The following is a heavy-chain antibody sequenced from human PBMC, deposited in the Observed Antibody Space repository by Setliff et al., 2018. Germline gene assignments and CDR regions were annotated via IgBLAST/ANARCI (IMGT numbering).Heavy chain of an antibody. V-gene: IGHV1-69*05. CDR3: ARSPAVLGIVYLDP. Sequence: SVKVSCKASGGTFRSYGISWVRQAPGQGLVWMGGLIPMFGAPGYAQKFQDRVTITTDESTSTAYMELDSLRSEDTAVYYCARSPAVLGIVYLDPWGQGTLVTVSS. J-gene: IGHJ5*02. CDR1: GGTFRSYG. D-gene: IGHD2-15*01. CDR2: LIPMFGAP.